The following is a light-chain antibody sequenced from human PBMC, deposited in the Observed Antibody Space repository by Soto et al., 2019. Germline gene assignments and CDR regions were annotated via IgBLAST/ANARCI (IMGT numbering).Light chain of an antibody. J-gene: IGKJ4*01. V-gene: IGKV3-11*01. CDR3: QQRSSCPLT. CDR2: DAS. Sequence: EIVLTQSPATLSFSPGERATLSCRASQSVSSYLAWYQQKPGQAPRLLIYDASNRATGIPARFSGSGSGTDFTLTISSLEPEDFAVYYCQQRSSCPLTFGGGTKVDIK. CDR1: QSVSSY.